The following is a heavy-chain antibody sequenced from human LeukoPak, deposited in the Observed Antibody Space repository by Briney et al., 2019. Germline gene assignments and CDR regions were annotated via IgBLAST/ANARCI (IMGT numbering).Heavy chain of an antibody. D-gene: IGHD3-22*01. CDR3: VKDTIGYYQPFDV. V-gene: IGHV3-23*01. CDR2: VSGAAIST. J-gene: IGHJ4*02. CDR1: GFTFGSCA. Sequence: GGSLRLSCAASGFTFGSCAMSWVRQAPGKGLDWISTVSGAAISTYYADSVKGRFTISRDNSKNTLYLQMNSLRAEDTALYYCVKDTIGYYQPFDVWGQGTLVTVSS.